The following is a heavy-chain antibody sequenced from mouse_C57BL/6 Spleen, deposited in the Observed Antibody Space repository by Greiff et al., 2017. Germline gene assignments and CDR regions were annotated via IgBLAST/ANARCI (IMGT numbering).Heavy chain of an antibody. CDR2: IDPSDSYT. D-gene: IGHD4-1*01. J-gene: IGHJ2*01. CDR3: ARKDWDRLLDD. Sequence: QVQLQQPGAELVMPGASVKLSCKASGYTFTSYWMHWVKQRPGQGLEWIGEIDPSDSYTNYNQKFKGKSTLTLDKSSSTAYMQLSSLTSEDSAVDYCARKDWDRLLDDWGQGTTLTVSS. V-gene: IGHV1-69*01. CDR1: GYTFTSYW.